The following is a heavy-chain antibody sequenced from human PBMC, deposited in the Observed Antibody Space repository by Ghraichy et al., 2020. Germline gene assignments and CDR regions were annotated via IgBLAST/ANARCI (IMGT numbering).Heavy chain of an antibody. J-gene: IGHJ3*02. V-gene: IGHV1-18*04. D-gene: IGHD3-22*01. CDR1: GYTFTSYG. Sequence: ASVKVSCKASGYTFTSYGISWVRQAPGQGLEWMGWISAYNGNTNYAQKLQGRVTMTTDTSTSTAYMELRSLRSDDTAVYYCARVGDDYYDSSGPGAFDIWGQGTMVTVSS. CDR2: ISAYNGNT. CDR3: ARVGDDYYDSSGPGAFDI.